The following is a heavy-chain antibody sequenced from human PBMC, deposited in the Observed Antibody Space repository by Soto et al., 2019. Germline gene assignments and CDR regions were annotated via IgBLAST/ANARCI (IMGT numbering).Heavy chain of an antibody. V-gene: IGHV4-59*08. CDR2: IYHSGST. J-gene: IGHJ4*02. D-gene: IGHD1-1*01. Sequence: QVQLQESGPGLVKPSETLSLTCTVSGDSISPYYWSWIRQPPGKGLEWIGHIYHSGSTSYNPSFKSRVXXSXDXXKNHFSLNLNFVTAADTAVYYCARHSRGTRGMFDSWGQGTLVTVSS. CDR1: GDSISPYY. CDR3: ARHSRGTRGMFDS.